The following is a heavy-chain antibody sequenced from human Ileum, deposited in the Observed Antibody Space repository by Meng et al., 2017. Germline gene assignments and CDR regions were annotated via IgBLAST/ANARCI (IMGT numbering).Heavy chain of an antibody. Sequence: GESLKISCAASGSTFRYFGMHWVRQAPGKGLEWVAIIWNDGTTKYYADSVKGRFTVSRDNSKNTVYLQMNSLRTEDTAVYYCARHYCDDSSCPYGNNRFDPWGQGTLVTVSS. CDR2: IWNDGTTK. D-gene: IGHD3-22*01. CDR1: GSTFRYFG. J-gene: IGHJ5*02. V-gene: IGHV3-33*01. CDR3: ARHYCDDSSCPYGNNRFDP.